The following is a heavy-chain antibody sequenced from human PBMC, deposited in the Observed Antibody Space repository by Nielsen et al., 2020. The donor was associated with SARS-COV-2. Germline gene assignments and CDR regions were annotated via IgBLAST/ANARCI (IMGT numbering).Heavy chain of an antibody. CDR2: IGTAGDT. J-gene: IGHJ3*02. Sequence: GGSLRLSCAASGFTFDDYAMHWVRQATGKGLEWVSAIGTAGDTYYPGSVKGRFTISRENAKNSLYLQMNSLRAGDTAVYYCARAEYSSGWSQSNAFDIWGQGTMVTVSS. CDR1: GFTFDDYA. D-gene: IGHD6-19*01. V-gene: IGHV3-13*01. CDR3: ARAEYSSGWSQSNAFDI.